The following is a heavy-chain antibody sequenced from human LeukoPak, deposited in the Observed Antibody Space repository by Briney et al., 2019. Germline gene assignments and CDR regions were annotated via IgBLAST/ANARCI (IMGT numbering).Heavy chain of an antibody. V-gene: IGHV3-23*01. CDR1: GFTFSSYA. Sequence: GGTLRLSCAASGFTFSSYAMSWVRQAPGKGLEWVSAISGSGGSTYYADSVKGRFTISRDNSKNTLYLQMNSLRAEDTAVYYCAKDRYYYGSGSYYNEGYDYWGQGTLVTVSS. J-gene: IGHJ4*02. D-gene: IGHD3-10*01. CDR2: ISGSGGST. CDR3: AKDRYYYGSGSYYNEGYDY.